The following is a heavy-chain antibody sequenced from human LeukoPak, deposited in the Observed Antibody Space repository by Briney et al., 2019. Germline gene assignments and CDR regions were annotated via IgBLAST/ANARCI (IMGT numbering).Heavy chain of an antibody. J-gene: IGHJ6*02. CDR1: GFTFSSYA. CDR3: ARDMRLGAAVPTGYYYGMDV. V-gene: IGHV3-23*01. Sequence: PGGSLRLSCAASGFTFSSYAMSWVRQAPGKGLEWVSAISGSGGSTYYADSVKGRFTISRDNAKNSLYLQMNSLRAEDTAVYYCARDMRLGAAVPTGYYYGMDVWGQGTTVTVSS. D-gene: IGHD6-13*01. CDR2: ISGSGGST.